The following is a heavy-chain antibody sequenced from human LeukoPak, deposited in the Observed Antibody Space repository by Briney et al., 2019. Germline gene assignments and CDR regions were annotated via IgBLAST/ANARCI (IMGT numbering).Heavy chain of an antibody. J-gene: IGHJ4*02. CDR3: ASRPSWGIAVAGFDY. CDR2: IYTSGST. V-gene: IGHV4-4*07. CDR1: GGSISSYY. Sequence: SETLSLTCTVSGGSISSYYWSWIRQPAGKGLEWIGRIYTSGSTNYNPSLKSRVTISVDTSKSQFSLKLSSVTAADTAVYYCASRPSWGIAVAGFDYWGQGTLVTVSS. D-gene: IGHD6-19*01.